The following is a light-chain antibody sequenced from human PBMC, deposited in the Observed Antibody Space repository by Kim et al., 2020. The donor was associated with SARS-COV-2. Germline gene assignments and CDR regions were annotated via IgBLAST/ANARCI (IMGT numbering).Light chain of an antibody. J-gene: IGLJ2*01. CDR3: CSYAGGYTQVA. CDR2: DVN. Sequence: QAVTMSCTGTSSDDGGYNYVSWYQQLPGNAARLMIYDVNKRPSGVPARLSAAKSGNKASLTISGLEADDEADDYCCSYAGGYTQVAFGGGTQLTVL. V-gene: IGLV2-11*03. CDR1: SSDDGGYNY.